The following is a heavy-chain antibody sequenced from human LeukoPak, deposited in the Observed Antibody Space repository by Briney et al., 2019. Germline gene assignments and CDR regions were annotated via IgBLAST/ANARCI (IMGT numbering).Heavy chain of an antibody. CDR2: IRYDGSNK. J-gene: IGHJ6*02. D-gene: IGHD1-26*01. CDR3: TTAGSYTFPRYYYYGMDV. Sequence: GGSLRLSCAASGFTFSSYGMHWVRQAPGKGLEWVAFIRYDGSNKYYADSVKGRFTISRDNSKNTLYLQMNSLKTEDTAVYYCTTAGSYTFPRYYYYGMDVWGQGTTVTVSS. V-gene: IGHV3-30*02. CDR1: GFTFSSYG.